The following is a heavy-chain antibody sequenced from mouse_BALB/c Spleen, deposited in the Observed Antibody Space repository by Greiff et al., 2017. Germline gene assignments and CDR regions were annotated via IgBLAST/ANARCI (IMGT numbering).Heavy chain of an antibody. V-gene: IGHV1-84*02. Sequence: VHLVESGPELVKPGASVKISCKASGYTFTDYYINWVKQKPGQGLEWIGWIYPGSGNTKYNEKFKGKATLTVDTSSSTAYLQLSSLTSEDTAVYFCARDSAMDYWGQGTSVTVSS. CDR2: IYPGSGNT. CDR1: GYTFTDYY. CDR3: ARDSAMDY. J-gene: IGHJ4*01.